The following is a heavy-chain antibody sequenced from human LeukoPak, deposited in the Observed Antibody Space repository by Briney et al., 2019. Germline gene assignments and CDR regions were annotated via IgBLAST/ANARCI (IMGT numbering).Heavy chain of an antibody. J-gene: IGHJ4*02. CDR2: IWYDGSNK. D-gene: IGHD5-18*01. CDR3: ARGHVRGYSYGFGY. Sequence: GGSLRLSCAASGSMFRSYGMHWVRRAPGKGLEWVAVIWYDGSNKYYTDSVKGRFTISRDNSNNTLYLQMNSLRVEDTAVYYCARGHVRGYSYGFGYWGQGSLVTVSS. CDR1: GSMFRSYG. V-gene: IGHV3-33*08.